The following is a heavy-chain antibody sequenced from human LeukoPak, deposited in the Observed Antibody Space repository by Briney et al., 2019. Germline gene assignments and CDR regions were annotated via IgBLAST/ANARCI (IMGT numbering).Heavy chain of an antibody. D-gene: IGHD3-10*01. CDR3: ARGPLWFGEFLTDY. V-gene: IGHV1-8*01. CDR1: GYTLTSYD. Sequence: GSSVKVSCKASGYTLTSYDINWVRQATGQGLEWMGWMNPNGGNTGYAQKFQGRVTMTRNTSISTAYMELSSLRSEDTAVYYCARGPLWFGEFLTDYWGQGTLVTVSS. J-gene: IGHJ4*02. CDR2: MNPNGGNT.